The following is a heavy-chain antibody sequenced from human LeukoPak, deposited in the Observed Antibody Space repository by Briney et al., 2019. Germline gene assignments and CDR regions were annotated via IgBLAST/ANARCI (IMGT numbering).Heavy chain of an antibody. Sequence: GGSLRLSCAASGFTFSCYWMNWVRQAPGKGLVWVSRIDIDGSSTTYADSVKGRFTISRDNAKNTLYLQMNSLRAEDTAVYYCARGFTIFGVVNDGFDIWGLGTKVTVSS. CDR2: IDIDGSST. V-gene: IGHV3-74*01. D-gene: IGHD3-3*01. J-gene: IGHJ3*02. CDR3: ARGFTIFGVVNDGFDI. CDR1: GFTFSCYW.